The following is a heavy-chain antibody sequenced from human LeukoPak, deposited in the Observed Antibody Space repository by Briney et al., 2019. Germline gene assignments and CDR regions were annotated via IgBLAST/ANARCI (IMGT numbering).Heavy chain of an antibody. CDR1: GFSFGSSW. CDR3: AREGSSGYYPY. D-gene: IGHD3-22*01. Sequence: GGSLRLSCAASGFSFGSSWMDWVRQAPGKGLEWVASINPDGSEKNSVDSVEGRFTISRDNAKNLLYLQVNSLRAEDTAVYYCAREGSSGYYPYWGQGILVTVSS. CDR2: INPDGSEK. V-gene: IGHV3-7*01. J-gene: IGHJ4*02.